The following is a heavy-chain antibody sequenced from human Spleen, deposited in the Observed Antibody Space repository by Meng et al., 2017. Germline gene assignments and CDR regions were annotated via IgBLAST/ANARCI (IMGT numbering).Heavy chain of an antibody. Sequence: EVQLLESGGGLVQPGGSLRLSCVVSGLIFNTYGMNWVRQAPGKGLEWVSAISGSGGSTYYADSVKGRFTISRDNSKNTLYLQMNSLRAEDTAVYYCAKDRAVTTYKLDWFDPWGQGTLVTVSS. CDR2: ISGSGGST. V-gene: IGHV3-23*01. CDR1: GLIFNTYG. J-gene: IGHJ5*02. D-gene: IGHD4-11*01. CDR3: AKDRAVTTYKLDWFDP.